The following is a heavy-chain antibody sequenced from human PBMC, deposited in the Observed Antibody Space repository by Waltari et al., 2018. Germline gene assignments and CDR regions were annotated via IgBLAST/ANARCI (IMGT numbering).Heavy chain of an antibody. CDR2: INTADSGT. CDR1: GFSFTNHW. Sequence: EVQLVQSGAEVTKPGESLKISCKGSGFSFTNHWIVWLRQMPGNGLEYMGIINTADSGTRDSPSFQGQVTISADKAISTAYLQWSSLKASDTAMYYCASTVDTAMVSYGMDVWGQGTTVTVSS. J-gene: IGHJ6*02. D-gene: IGHD5-18*01. CDR3: ASTVDTAMVSYGMDV. V-gene: IGHV5-51*03.